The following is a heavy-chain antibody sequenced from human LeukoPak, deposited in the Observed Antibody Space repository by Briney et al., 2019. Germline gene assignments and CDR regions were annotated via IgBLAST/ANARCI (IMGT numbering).Heavy chain of an antibody. V-gene: IGHV3-21*01. CDR1: GFTFSSYS. J-gene: IGHJ4*02. Sequence: GGSLRLSCAASGFTFSSYSMNWVHQAPGKGLEWVSSISSSSSYIYYADSVKGRFTISRDNAKNSLYLQMNSLRAEDTAVYYCARWLAAVTTGGYYFDYWGQGTLVTVSS. CDR2: ISSSSSYI. D-gene: IGHD6-13*01. CDR3: ARWLAAVTTGGYYFDY.